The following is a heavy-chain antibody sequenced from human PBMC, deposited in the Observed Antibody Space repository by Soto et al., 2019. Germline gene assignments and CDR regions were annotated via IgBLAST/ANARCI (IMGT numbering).Heavy chain of an antibody. CDR3: ARDRLTTVTTFFDP. J-gene: IGHJ5*02. CDR1: GFTFSSYS. V-gene: IGHV3-48*02. Sequence: VQLVESGGGLVQPGGSLRLSCAASGFTFSSYSMNWVRQAPGKGLEWVSYISSSSGTIYFADSVKGRFTISSDNAKKSLYLQMNSLRDEDTAVYYCARDRLTTVTTFFDPWGQGTLVTVSS. D-gene: IGHD4-17*01. CDR2: ISSSSGTI.